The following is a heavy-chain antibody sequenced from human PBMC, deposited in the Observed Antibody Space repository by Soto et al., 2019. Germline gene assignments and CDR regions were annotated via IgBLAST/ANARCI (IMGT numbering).Heavy chain of an antibody. Sequence: EVQLVESGGGLIQPGGSLRLICAASGLSVTANYMTWVRQAPGKGLEWLSIIYRGGGTYYADSLKGRANISRDGSRNMVFLQMNSLTAEDAGVYYCARRDDSETFDIWGRGTAVNVSS. CDR1: GLSVTANY. CDR2: IYRGGGT. CDR3: ARRDDSETFDI. D-gene: IGHD5-18*01. V-gene: IGHV3-53*01. J-gene: IGHJ3*02.